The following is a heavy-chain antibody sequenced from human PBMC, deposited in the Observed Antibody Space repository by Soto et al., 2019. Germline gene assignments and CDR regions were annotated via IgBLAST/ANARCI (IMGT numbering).Heavy chain of an antibody. CDR3: ARVLPEYSSSWGWFDP. CDR1: GGTFSRHA. CDR2: IIPIFGTA. J-gene: IGHJ5*02. V-gene: IGHV1-69*01. D-gene: IGHD6-13*01. Sequence: QVQLVQSGAEVRKPGSSVKVSCKASGGTFSRHAISWVRQAPGQGLEWMGGIIPIFGTANYAQKFQGRVTITADESTSTAYMELSSLRSEDTAVYYCARVLPEYSSSWGWFDPWGQGTLVTVSS.